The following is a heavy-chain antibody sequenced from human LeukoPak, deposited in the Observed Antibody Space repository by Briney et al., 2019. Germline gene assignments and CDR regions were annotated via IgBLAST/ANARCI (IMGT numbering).Heavy chain of an antibody. V-gene: IGHV4-59*08. CDR1: GGSISTYF. J-gene: IGHJ4*02. CDR2: IYDSGRT. Sequence: SETLSLTCTVSGGSISTYFWSWIRQPPGKGLEWIGHIYDSGRTNYNPSLRGRVTMSVDTSKNQLSLQLSSVTAADTAVYYCARLGRGYDYWGQGTLVTVSS. D-gene: IGHD2-15*01. CDR3: ARLGRGYDY.